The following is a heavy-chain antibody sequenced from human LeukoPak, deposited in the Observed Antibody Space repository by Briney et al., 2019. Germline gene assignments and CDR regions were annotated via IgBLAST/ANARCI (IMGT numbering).Heavy chain of an antibody. CDR2: INKDGSST. Sequence: GGSLRLSCAASGFTFSSYWMHRVRQAPGKGLVWVARINKDGSSTTCADSVKGRFTISRDNAKNTLFLQMNSLRPEDTAVYYCAKDMIRGVIDYWGQGALVTVSS. D-gene: IGHD3-10*01. J-gene: IGHJ4*02. CDR1: GFTFSSYW. V-gene: IGHV3-74*01. CDR3: AKDMIRGVIDY.